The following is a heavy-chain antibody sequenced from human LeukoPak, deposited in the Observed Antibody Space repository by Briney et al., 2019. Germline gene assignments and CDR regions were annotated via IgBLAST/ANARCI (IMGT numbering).Heavy chain of an antibody. CDR2: IIPIFGTA. Sequence: SVKVSCKASGGTFSSYAIGWVRQAPGQGLEWMGGIIPIFGTANYAQKFQGRVTITTDESTSTAYMELSSLRSEDTAVYYCARDSRRITIFGVDRRYNWFDPWGQGTLVTVSS. V-gene: IGHV1-69*05. D-gene: IGHD3-3*01. J-gene: IGHJ5*02. CDR3: ARDSRRITIFGVDRRYNWFDP. CDR1: GGTFSSYA.